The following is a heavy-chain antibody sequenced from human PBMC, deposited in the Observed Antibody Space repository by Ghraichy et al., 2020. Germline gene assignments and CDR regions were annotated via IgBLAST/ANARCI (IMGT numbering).Heavy chain of an antibody. CDR1: GFTFSSYS. V-gene: IGHV3-21*01. J-gene: IGHJ6*02. CDR3: ARDTRLYYYYGMDV. CDR2: ISSSSSYI. D-gene: IGHD2-15*01. Sequence: GGSLRLSCAASGFTFSSYSMNWVRQAPGKGLEWVSSISSSSSYIYYADSVKGRFTISRDNAKNSLYLQMNSLRAEDTAVYYCARDTRLYYYYGMDVWGQGTTVTVSS.